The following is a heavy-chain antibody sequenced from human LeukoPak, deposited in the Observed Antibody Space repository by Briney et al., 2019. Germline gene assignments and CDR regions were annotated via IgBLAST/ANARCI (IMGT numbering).Heavy chain of an antibody. CDR1: GYIFSTYW. V-gene: IGHV3-21*01. D-gene: IGHD3-10*01. Sequence: GGSLRLSCVGSGYIFSTYWMNWVRQAPGKGLEWVSSISSSSSYIYYADSVKGRFTISRDNAKNSLYLQMNSLRAEDTAVYYCARGLYGSGSSENDYWGQGTLVTVSS. CDR3: ARGLYGSGSSENDY. J-gene: IGHJ4*02. CDR2: ISSSSSYI.